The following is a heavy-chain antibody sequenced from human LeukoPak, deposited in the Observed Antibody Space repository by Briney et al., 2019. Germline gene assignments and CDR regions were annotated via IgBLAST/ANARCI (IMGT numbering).Heavy chain of an antibody. CDR2: IKQDGSVI. CDR1: GFSFSTHW. J-gene: IGHJ3*02. CDR3: AGDEGWTFDI. V-gene: IGHV3-7*01. Sequence: SGGSLGLSCAASGFSFSTHWMSWFRQAPGKGLEWVALIKQDGSVIHYVDSVKGRFTISRDNAKNSLSLQMNSLRADDTAVYYCAGDEGWTFDIWGQGTKVTVSS. D-gene: IGHD5-24*01.